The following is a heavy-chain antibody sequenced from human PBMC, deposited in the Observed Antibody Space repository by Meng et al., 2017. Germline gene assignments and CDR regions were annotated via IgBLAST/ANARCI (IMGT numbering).Heavy chain of an antibody. CDR1: GFTFSGYA. J-gene: IGHJ3*02. D-gene: IGHD3-10*01. V-gene: IGHV3-23*01. CDR3: AKFGITMVRFPHDAFDI. Sequence: GESLKISCAASGFTFSGYAMSWVRQAPGQGLECVSAISGSGGSTYYANSVKGRFTISRDNSKNTLYLQMNSLRAEDTAVYYCAKFGITMVRFPHDAFDIWGQGTMVTVSS. CDR2: ISGSGGST.